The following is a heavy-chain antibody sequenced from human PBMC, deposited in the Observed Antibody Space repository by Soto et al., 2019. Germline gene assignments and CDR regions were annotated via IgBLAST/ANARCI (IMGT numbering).Heavy chain of an antibody. CDR1: GGSVSSGSYY. V-gene: IGHV4-61*01. J-gene: IGHJ4*02. CDR3: ARHGYGDYGQGFDY. Sequence: SETLSLTCTVSGGSVSSGSYYWSWIRQPPGKGLEWIGYIYYSGSTNYNPSLKSRVTISVDTSKNQFSLKLSSVTAADTAVYYCARHGYGDYGQGFDYWGQGTLVTVSS. CDR2: IYYSGST. D-gene: IGHD4-17*01.